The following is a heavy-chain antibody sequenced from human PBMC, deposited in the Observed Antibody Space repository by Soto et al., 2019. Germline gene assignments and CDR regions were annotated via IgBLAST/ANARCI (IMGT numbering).Heavy chain of an antibody. V-gene: IGHV5-51*01. Sequence: PEEALKISWKGSGYIFTSYWIGWVRQMPGKGLEWMGIIYPGDSDTRYSPSFQGQVTISADKSISTAYLQWSSLKASDTAMYYYARPQFRYSYYGSGYPMDAYDIWSPGTM. D-gene: IGHD3-22*01. CDR3: ARPQFRYSYYGSGYPMDAYDI. CDR2: IYPGDSDT. CDR1: GYIFTSYW. J-gene: IGHJ3*02.